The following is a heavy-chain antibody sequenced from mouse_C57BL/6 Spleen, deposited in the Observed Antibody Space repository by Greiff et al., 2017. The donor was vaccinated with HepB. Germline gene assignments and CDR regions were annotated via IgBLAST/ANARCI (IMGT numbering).Heavy chain of an antibody. J-gene: IGHJ2*01. CDR2: IYPGDGDT. CDR1: GYAFSSSW. Sequence: QVQLQQSGPELVKPGASVKISCKASGYAFSSSWMNWVKQRPGKGLEWIGRIYPGDGDTNYNGKFKGKATLTADKSSSTAYMQLSSLTSEDSAVYFCARRDYYGSSYVLFDYWGQGTTLTVSS. V-gene: IGHV1-82*01. D-gene: IGHD1-1*01. CDR3: ARRDYYGSSYVLFDY.